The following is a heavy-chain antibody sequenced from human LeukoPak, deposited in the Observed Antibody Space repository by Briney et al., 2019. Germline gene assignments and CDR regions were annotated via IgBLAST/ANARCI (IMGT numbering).Heavy chain of an antibody. CDR3: ARSVTTVTSRTQYYYYYYYMDV. CDR1: GFTFSSYG. D-gene: IGHD4-17*01. V-gene: IGHV3-7*03. J-gene: IGHJ6*03. CDR2: IKEDGSDK. Sequence: GGSLRLSCAASGFTFSSYGMHWVRQAPGKGLEWVANIKEDGSDKNYVESLKGRFTISRDNAKNSLYLQMDSLRAEDAALYYCARSVTTVTSRTQYYYYYYYMDVWGKGTTVTVSS.